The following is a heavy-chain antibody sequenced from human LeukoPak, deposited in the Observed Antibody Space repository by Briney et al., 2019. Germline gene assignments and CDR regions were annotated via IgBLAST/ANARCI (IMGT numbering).Heavy chain of an antibody. CDR3: ARVATMVRGVSQFDY. D-gene: IGHD3-10*01. Sequence: GASVRVSCKASGYTFSIYGFSWVRQAPGQGLEWMGWISAYNGNTNYAQKLQGRVTMTTDTSTSTAYMELRSLRSDDTAVYYCARVATMVRGVSQFDYWGQGTLVTVSS. CDR2: ISAYNGNT. CDR1: GYTFSIYG. J-gene: IGHJ4*02. V-gene: IGHV1-18*01.